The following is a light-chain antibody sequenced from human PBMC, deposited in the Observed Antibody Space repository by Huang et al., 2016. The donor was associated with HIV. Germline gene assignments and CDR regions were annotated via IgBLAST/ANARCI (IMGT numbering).Light chain of an antibody. CDR2: MAS. J-gene: IGKJ4*01. CDR3: MQSLQSLT. V-gene: IGKV2-28*01. Sequence: DIVMTQSPLSLPVTPGEPASISGRSSQSLVHDNGYSYLDWYLQKPGQSPQVLIYMASVRAPGIPDRFSGGGSGTNFTLEINRVDAEDVGTYYCMQSLQSLTFGGGTRLEIK. CDR1: QSLVHDNGYSY.